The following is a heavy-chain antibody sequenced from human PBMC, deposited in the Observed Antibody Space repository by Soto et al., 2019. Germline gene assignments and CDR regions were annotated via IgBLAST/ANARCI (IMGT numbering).Heavy chain of an antibody. V-gene: IGHV1-8*01. CDR2: MNPNSGNT. J-gene: IGHJ6*02. Sequence: GASVKVSCKASGYTFTSYDINWVRQATGQGLEWMGWMNPNSGNTGYAQKFQGRVTMTRNTSISTAYMGLSSLRSEDTAVYYCARNRAGYSYGRHYYYYYGMDVWGQGTTVTVSS. CDR3: ARNRAGYSYGRHYYYYYGMDV. CDR1: GYTFTSYD. D-gene: IGHD5-18*01.